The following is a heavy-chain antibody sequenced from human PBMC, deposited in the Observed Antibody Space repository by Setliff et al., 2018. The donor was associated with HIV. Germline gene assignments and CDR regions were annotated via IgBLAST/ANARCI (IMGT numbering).Heavy chain of an antibody. J-gene: IGHJ4*02. Sequence: GGSLRLSCAASGFTFDDHAMHWVRQVPGKGLEWVSGISWNSRSFGYADSVKGRFTIYRDNAKNSLFLQMDSLRVEDTAFYYCARLSPPDDYGDLGGVDYWGQGTLVTVSS. V-gene: IGHV3-9*01. D-gene: IGHD4-17*01. CDR1: GFTFDDHA. CDR2: ISWNSRSF. CDR3: ARLSPPDDYGDLGGVDY.